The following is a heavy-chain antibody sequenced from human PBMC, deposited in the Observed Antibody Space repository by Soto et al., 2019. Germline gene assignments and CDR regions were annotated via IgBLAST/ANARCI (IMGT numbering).Heavy chain of an antibody. CDR3: ARAEGYGWQGDLDY. D-gene: IGHD2-15*01. V-gene: IGHV1-3*04. CDR1: GYIFTAYG. J-gene: IGHJ4*02. CDR2: INNGNGNT. Sequence: QVHLVQSGAEVKKPGASVKVSCKASGYIFTAYGLHWVRQAPGQSLEWRGWINNGNGNTEYAQKLQGRVIITRDTSASTDYMGLSSWRSEDTAVYYWARAEGYGWQGDLDYWGQGTLVTVSS.